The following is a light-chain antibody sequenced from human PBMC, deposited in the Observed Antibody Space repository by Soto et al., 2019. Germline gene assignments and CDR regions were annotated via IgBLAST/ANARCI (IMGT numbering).Light chain of an antibody. J-gene: IGLJ1*01. CDR1: SSDVGRYNY. V-gene: IGLV2-14*01. CDR3: SSYTSSSTRV. Sequence: SVLPKPASVYGSPGESITISRKRTSSDVGRYNYVSWYQQHPGQAPRLMIYDVNNRPSGVSNRFSGSKSDNTASLTISGLQAEDEADYYCSSYTSSSTRVFGTGTKVTVL. CDR2: DVN.